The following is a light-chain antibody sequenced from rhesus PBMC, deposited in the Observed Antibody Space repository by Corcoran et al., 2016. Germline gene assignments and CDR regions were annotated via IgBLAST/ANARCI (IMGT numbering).Light chain of an antibody. V-gene: IGKV2-65*01. CDR2: QVS. Sequence: DVVLTQSPLSLPTTPGQPASISCRSSQSLVHSNGNTYLSWYQQKSGQPPRRLIYQVSNRDSGVPDRFSGSGAGPDFTLTISRVEAGDVGVSYCGQGTSVPPWTFSQGTEVEIK. CDR3: GQGTSVPPWT. J-gene: IGKJ1*01. CDR1: QSLVHSNGNTY.